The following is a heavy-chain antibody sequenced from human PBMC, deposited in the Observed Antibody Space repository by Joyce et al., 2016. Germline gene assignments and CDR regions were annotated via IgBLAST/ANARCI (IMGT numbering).Heavy chain of an antibody. CDR2: IYHGGTA. J-gene: IGHJ4*02. CDR1: GGSISGSDYP. D-gene: IGHD5-18*01. Sequence: QLQLQESGSGLVKPSQTLSVTCAVSGGSISGSDYPWSWIRQPPGKGLEWIGYIYHGGTAYYNPSLKSRATISLETTKNRFSLRLTSVIAADTAVYYCATGGTAMVAYGFDYWGQGKLVVVSS. V-gene: IGHV4-30-2*01. CDR3: ATGGTAMVAYGFDY.